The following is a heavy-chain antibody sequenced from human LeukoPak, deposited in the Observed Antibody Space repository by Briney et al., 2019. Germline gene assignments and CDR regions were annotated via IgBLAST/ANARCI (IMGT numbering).Heavy chain of an antibody. J-gene: IGHJ4*02. D-gene: IGHD2-21*01. CDR2: NSAYNGNT. CDR1: GYSFTSYG. CDR3: ARDGLSTLFPALNDY. Sequence: GASVNVSCKASGYSFTSYGISWVRQAPGQGLEWMGWNSAYNGNTNYAQKFQGRVTMTTDTSTSTAYMELRSLRSDDTAVYYCARDGLSTLFPALNDYWGQGTLVTVSS. V-gene: IGHV1-18*01.